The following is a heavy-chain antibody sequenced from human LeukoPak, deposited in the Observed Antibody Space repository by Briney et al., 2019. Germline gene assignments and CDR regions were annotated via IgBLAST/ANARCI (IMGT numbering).Heavy chain of an antibody. V-gene: IGHV3-21*01. Sequence: GGSLRLSCAAPGFTFSSYSMNWVRQAPGKGLEWVSSISSSSSYIYYADSVKGRFTISRDNAKNSLYLQMNSLRAEDTAVYYCARVQGSYGQSDVWGQGTTVTISS. J-gene: IGHJ6*02. CDR1: GFTFSSYS. CDR2: ISSSSSYI. CDR3: ARVQGSYGQSDV. D-gene: IGHD3-10*01.